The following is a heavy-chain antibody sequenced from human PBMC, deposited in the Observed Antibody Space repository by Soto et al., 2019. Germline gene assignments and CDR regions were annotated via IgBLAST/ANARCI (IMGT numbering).Heavy chain of an antibody. D-gene: IGHD3-16*02. J-gene: IGHJ6*02. CDR3: ARDSDYDYVWGSYRSPVGMDV. CDR2: IYYSGST. Sequence: SETPSLTCTVSCGSISSYYWSWIRQPPGEGLECIGYIYYSGSTNYNPSLKSRVTISVDTSKNQFSLKLSSVTAADTAVYYCARDSDYDYVWGSYRSPVGMDVWGQGTTVTVSS. V-gene: IGHV4-59*01. CDR1: CGSISSYY.